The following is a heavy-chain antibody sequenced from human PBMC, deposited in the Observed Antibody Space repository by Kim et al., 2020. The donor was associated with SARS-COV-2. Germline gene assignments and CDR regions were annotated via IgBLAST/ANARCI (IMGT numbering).Heavy chain of an antibody. CDR2: MNPTGART. Sequence: ASVKVSCKASGLILINYNMHWVRQAPGQGLEWMGIMNPTGARTSYAQRFQGRVTMSRDTSTSTVYMELTSLRSEDTAVYYCARGGPGGTGSMDVWGQGTTVTVSS. CDR1: GLILINYN. J-gene: IGHJ6*02. CDR3: ARGGPGGTGSMDV. D-gene: IGHD1-1*01. V-gene: IGHV1-46*01.